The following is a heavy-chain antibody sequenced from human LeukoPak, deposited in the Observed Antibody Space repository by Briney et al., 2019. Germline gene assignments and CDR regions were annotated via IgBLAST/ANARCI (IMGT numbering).Heavy chain of an antibody. J-gene: IGHJ5*02. CDR3: ARGRPPRYYYGSGSYQQGPHNWFDP. V-gene: IGHV4-59*12. Sequence: SETLSLTCTVSGGSISSYYWSWIRQPPGKGLEWIGYIYYSGSTNYNPSLKSRVTISVDTSKNQFSLKLSSVTAADTAVYYCARGRPPRYYYGSGSYQQGPHNWFDPWGQGTLVTVSS. D-gene: IGHD3-10*01. CDR1: GGSISSYY. CDR2: IYYSGST.